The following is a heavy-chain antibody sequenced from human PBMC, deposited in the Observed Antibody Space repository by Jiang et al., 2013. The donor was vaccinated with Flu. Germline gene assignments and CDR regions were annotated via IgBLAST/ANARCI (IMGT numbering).Heavy chain of an antibody. J-gene: IGHJ6*02. CDR3: ARSGHNYYNGMDV. V-gene: IGHV4-4*07. CDR1: GGSISGSY. D-gene: IGHD3-10*01. CDR2: IFISGNT. Sequence: QTLSLTCTVSGGSISGSYWSWVRQSAGKGLEWIGRIFISGNTNYNPSLQSRVTMSLDTSKNQFSLKLTSVTAADTAVYYCARSGHNYYNGMDVWGQGTTVTVSS.